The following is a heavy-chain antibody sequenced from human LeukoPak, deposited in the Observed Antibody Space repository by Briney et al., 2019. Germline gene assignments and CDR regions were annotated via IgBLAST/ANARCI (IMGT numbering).Heavy chain of an antibody. D-gene: IGHD1-7*01. CDR2: ISSSSNPK. CDR3: AREADWDYYFDY. CDR1: GFTFSSYS. Sequence: GGSLRLSCAASGFTFSSYSMNWVRQAPGMGLEWISYISSSSNPKYYAGSVKGRFTISRDNAKNSLYLQMNSLRAEDTAVYYCAREADWDYYFDYWGQGTLVTVSS. J-gene: IGHJ4*02. V-gene: IGHV3-48*04.